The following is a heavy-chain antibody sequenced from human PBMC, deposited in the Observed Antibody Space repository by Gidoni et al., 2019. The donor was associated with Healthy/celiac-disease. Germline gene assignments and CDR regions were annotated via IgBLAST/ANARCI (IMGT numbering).Heavy chain of an antibody. CDR1: EFTSSSYG. CDR3: ARDTSIWGSQLGSEYFQH. J-gene: IGHJ1*01. Sequence: VQLVVSGGGVVEPGRSPRLSCAACEFTSSSYGMHWVRQAPGKGREWVAVIWYDGSNICYADSVKGRFTISRDNSKNTLYLQMHSLRAEDTAEYYCARDTSIWGSQLGSEYFQHWGQGTLVTVSS. V-gene: IGHV3-33*01. CDR2: IWYDGSNI. D-gene: IGHD3-16*01.